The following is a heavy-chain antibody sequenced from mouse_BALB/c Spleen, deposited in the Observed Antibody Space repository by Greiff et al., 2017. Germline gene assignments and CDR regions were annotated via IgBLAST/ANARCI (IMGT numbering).Heavy chain of an antibody. V-gene: IGHV5-9-1*01. J-gene: IGHJ4*01. CDR3: ARATMIYYAMDY. D-gene: IGHD2-4*01. CDR2: ISSGGSYT. CDR1: GFTFSSYT. Sequence: EVKLVESGGGLVKPGGSLKLSCAASGFTFSSYTMSWVRQTPGKRLEWVATISSGGSYTYYPDSVKGRFTISRDNAKNTLYLQMSSLRSEDTAMYYCARATMIYYAMDYWGQGTSVTVSS.